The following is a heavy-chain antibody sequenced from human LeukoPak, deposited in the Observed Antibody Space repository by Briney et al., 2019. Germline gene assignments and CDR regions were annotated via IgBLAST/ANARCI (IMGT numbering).Heavy chain of an antibody. CDR3: AKNGGYSYGYPLDY. D-gene: IGHD5-18*01. Sequence: GGSLRLSCTASGFTFSSYTMTWVRQAPGKGLEWVSAISGSGGSTYYADSVKGRFTISRDNSKNTLYLQMNSLRAEDTAVYYCAKNGGYSYGYPLDYWGQGTLVTVSS. V-gene: IGHV3-23*01. CDR1: GFTFSSYT. CDR2: ISGSGGST. J-gene: IGHJ4*02.